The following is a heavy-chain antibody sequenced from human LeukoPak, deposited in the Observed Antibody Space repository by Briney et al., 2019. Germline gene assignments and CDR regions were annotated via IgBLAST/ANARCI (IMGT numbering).Heavy chain of an antibody. Sequence: GGSLRLSCAAPGFTFSSYGMHWVRQAPGKGLEWVSFIRNDGSNKYYADSVKGRFTISRDNSKNTLDLQMNSLRAEDTAVYYCAKGERAYCSSTTCYAVYWGQGTLVTVSS. CDR1: GFTFSSYG. D-gene: IGHD2-2*01. J-gene: IGHJ4*02. CDR3: AKGERAYCSSTTCYAVY. V-gene: IGHV3-30*02. CDR2: IRNDGSNK.